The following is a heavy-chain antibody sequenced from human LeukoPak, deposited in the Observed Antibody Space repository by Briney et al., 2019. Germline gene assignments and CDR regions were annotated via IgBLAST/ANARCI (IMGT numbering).Heavy chain of an antibody. D-gene: IGHD1/OR15-1a*01. V-gene: IGHV3-30*18. CDR2: ISYDESNK. Sequence: GGSLRLSCEASGFTFSSYGMHWVRQAPGKGLEWVAVISYDESNKYYADSVKGRFTISRDNSKNTLYLQMNSLRAEDTAVYYCAKGEHGGYFDYWGQGTLVTVSS. J-gene: IGHJ4*02. CDR1: GFTFSSYG. CDR3: AKGEHGGYFDY.